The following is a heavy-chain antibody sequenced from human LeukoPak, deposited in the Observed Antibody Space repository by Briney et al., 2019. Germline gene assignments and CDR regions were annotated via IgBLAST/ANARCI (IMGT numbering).Heavy chain of an antibody. D-gene: IGHD5-18*01. V-gene: IGHV3-23*01. J-gene: IGHJ5*02. Sequence: GGSLRLSCAASGFTFSSYAMSWVRQAPGKGLGWVSSLIGSGGSTYYADSVKGRFTISRDNSKNTLYLQMDSLRAEDTAVYFCAKGDVDTAMVQFHPWGQGTLVTVSS. CDR2: LIGSGGST. CDR1: GFTFSSYA. CDR3: AKGDVDTAMVQFHP.